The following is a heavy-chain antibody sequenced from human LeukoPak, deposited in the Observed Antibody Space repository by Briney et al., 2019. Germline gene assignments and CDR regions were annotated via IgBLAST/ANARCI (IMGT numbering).Heavy chain of an antibody. CDR1: GFTFSSYA. Sequence: GGSLRLSCAASGFTFSSYAMSWVRQAPGKGLEWVSSISSSTSYIYYADSVKGRFTISRDNAKNSLYLQMNSLRPEDTAVYYCARENSGSYYQFDCWGQGTLVTVSS. CDR2: ISSSTSYI. V-gene: IGHV3-21*01. CDR3: ARENSGSYYQFDC. D-gene: IGHD1-26*01. J-gene: IGHJ4*02.